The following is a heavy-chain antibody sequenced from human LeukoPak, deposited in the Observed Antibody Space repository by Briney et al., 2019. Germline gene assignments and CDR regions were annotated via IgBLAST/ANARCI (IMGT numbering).Heavy chain of an antibody. CDR2: INHSGST. CDR1: GGSFSGYY. J-gene: IGHJ4*02. D-gene: IGHD3-3*01. V-gene: IGHV4-34*01. Sequence: PSETLSLTCAVYGGSFSGYYWSWVRQPPGKGLEWIGEINHSGSTNYNPSLKSRVTISVDTSKNQFSLKLSSVTAADTAVYYCARGEWLSSVFDYWGQGTLVPVSS. CDR3: ARGEWLSSVFDY.